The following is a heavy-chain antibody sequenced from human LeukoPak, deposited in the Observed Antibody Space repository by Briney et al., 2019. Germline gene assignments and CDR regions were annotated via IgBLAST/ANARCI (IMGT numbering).Heavy chain of an antibody. Sequence: ASVKVSCKASGYTFTSYDINWVRQATGQGLEWMGWMNPNSGNTGYAQKFQGRVTMTRNTSISTAYMELSSLRSEDTAVYYCARGPMYYDSSGYHYYFDYWGQRTLVTVSS. J-gene: IGHJ4*02. CDR1: GYTFTSYD. CDR3: ARGPMYYDSSGYHYYFDY. CDR2: MNPNSGNT. V-gene: IGHV1-8*01. D-gene: IGHD3-22*01.